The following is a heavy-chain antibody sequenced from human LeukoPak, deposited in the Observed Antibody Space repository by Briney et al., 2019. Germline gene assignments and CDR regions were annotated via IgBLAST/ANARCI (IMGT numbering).Heavy chain of an antibody. V-gene: IGHV1-69*04. CDR3: SPLWHSSGWYTVSGY. CDR1: GGTFSSYA. D-gene: IGHD6-19*01. CDR2: MIPILGRA. J-gene: IGHJ4*02. Sequence: ASVKVSCKASGGTFSSYAISWVRQAPGHGVEWRGRMIPILGRANYAQEFQGRVTITADKSTSKAYMELISLRSEDTAVYYCSPLWHSSGWYTVSGYWGQGTLVTVSS.